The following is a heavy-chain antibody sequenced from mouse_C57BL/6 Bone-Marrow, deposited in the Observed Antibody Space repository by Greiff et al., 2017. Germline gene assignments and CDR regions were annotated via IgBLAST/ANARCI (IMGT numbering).Heavy chain of an antibody. CDR1: GYTFTDYY. D-gene: IGHD1-1*01. J-gene: IGHJ2*01. Sequence: EVKLQQSGPELVKPGASVKISCKASGYTFTDYYMNWVKQSHGKSLEWIGDINPNNGGTSYNQKFKGKATLTVDKSSSTAYMELRSLTSEDSAVYYCASPPLPYYYGSSYDYFDYWGQGTTLTVSS. CDR3: ASPPLPYYYGSSYDYFDY. CDR2: INPNNGGT. V-gene: IGHV1-26*01.